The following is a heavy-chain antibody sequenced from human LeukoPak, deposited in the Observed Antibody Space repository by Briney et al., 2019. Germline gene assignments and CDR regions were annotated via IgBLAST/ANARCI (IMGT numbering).Heavy chain of an antibody. CDR3: AIMTTVVTNFDY. CDR1: GFSFSSFV. D-gene: IGHD4-23*01. CDR2: ILPDGGNK. Sequence: QPGGSLRLSCAVSGFSFSSFVMHWVRQAPGKGLEWVAAILPDGGNKHYADSVKGRVTISRDNSKNTLYLQMNSLRAEDTALYYCAIMTTVVTNFDYWGQETLVTVSS. J-gene: IGHJ4*02. V-gene: IGHV3-30-3*01.